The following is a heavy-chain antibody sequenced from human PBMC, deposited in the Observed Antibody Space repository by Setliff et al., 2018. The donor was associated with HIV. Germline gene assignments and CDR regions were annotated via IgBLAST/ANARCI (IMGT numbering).Heavy chain of an antibody. V-gene: IGHV3-7*01. Sequence: GGSLRLSCAASGFTFSSYWMTWVRQAPGKGLEWVANIKQDGSERYYVDSVKGRFTISRDNTNNSLYPHMNSLRAEDTAVYYCARVFWYGLPQIYYYMDVWGKGTTVTVSS. D-gene: IGHD2-8*02. CDR1: GFTFSSYW. CDR2: IKQDGSER. CDR3: ARVFWYGLPQIYYYMDV. J-gene: IGHJ6*03.